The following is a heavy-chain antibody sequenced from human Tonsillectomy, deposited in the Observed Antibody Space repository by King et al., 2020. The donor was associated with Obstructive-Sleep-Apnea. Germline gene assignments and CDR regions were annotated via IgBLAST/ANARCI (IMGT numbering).Heavy chain of an antibody. CDR1: GFTLSRYA. CDR2: ISGSGRGT. CDR3: AKGENTYYNYGMDG. Sequence: VQLVESGGGLVQPGGSLRLSCAASGFTLSRYAMSWVRQAPGKGLEWFSGISGSGRGTDYADSVKGRFTISRDNSKNTVYLQMNSLRAEDTAVYYCAKGENTYYNYGMDGWGQGTTVTVSS. J-gene: IGHJ6*02. V-gene: IGHV3-23*04. D-gene: IGHD3-16*01.